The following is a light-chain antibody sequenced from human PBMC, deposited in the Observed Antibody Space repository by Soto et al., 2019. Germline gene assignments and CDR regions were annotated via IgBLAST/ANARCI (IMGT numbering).Light chain of an antibody. CDR1: QSLLHSNGYNY. CDR3: MQAPTTPTWT. Sequence: DIVMTQSPLSLPVTPGEPASISCRSSQSLLHSNGYNYLDWYLQKPGQSPQLLIYLGSNRASGVPDRFSGSGSGTDFTLKISRVEAEDVGVYYCMQAPTTPTWTFVHRTKVDIK. J-gene: IGKJ1*01. V-gene: IGKV2-28*01. CDR2: LGS.